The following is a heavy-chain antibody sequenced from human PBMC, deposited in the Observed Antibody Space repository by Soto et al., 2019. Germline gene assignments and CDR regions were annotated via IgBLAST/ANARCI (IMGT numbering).Heavy chain of an antibody. CDR1: VYSFTSYW. D-gene: IGHD6-13*01. V-gene: IGHV5-51*01. Sequence: GECLNISWKCSVYSFTSYWIGWVRQMPGKGLEWMGIIYPGDSDTRYSPSFQGQVTISADKSISTAYLQWRSLKASDTGMYYCARTITAAGSDYNMDVWGQGTTVTVSS. CDR2: IYPGDSDT. CDR3: ARTITAAGSDYNMDV. J-gene: IGHJ6*02.